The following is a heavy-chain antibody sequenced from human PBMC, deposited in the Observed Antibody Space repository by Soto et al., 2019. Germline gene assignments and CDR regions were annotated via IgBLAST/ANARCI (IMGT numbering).Heavy chain of an antibody. J-gene: IGHJ4*02. V-gene: IGHV1-18*01. D-gene: IGHD3-16*02. Sequence: ASVKVSCKASGYTFTSYGISWVRQAPGQGLEWMGWISAYNGNTNYAQKLQGRVTMTTDTSTSTAYMELRSLRSDDTAVYYCARDPPGYDYIWGSYRYPPFDYWGQGPRSPSPQ. CDR1: GYTFTSYG. CDR2: ISAYNGNT. CDR3: ARDPPGYDYIWGSYRYPPFDY.